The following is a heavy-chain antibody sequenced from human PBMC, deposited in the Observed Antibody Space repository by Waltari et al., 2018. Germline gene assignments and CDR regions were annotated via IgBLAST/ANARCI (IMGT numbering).Heavy chain of an antibody. D-gene: IGHD3-9*01. CDR3: ATSYYDILTGYSTPWY. J-gene: IGHJ4*02. CDR1: GFTVNIYA. Sequence: EVQLVESGGGLVQPGGSLRLSCAASGFTVNIYAMSWVRQAPGKGLEWVSAISGSGGSTYYTDSVKGRFTISRDNSKNTLYLQMNSLRAEDTAVYYCATSYYDILTGYSTPWYWGQGTLVTVSS. V-gene: IGHV3-23*04. CDR2: ISGSGGST.